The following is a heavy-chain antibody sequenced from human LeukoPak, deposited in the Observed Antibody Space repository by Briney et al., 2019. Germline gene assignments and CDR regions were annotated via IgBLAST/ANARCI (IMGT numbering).Heavy chain of an antibody. CDR1: AFTFSSYW. D-gene: IGHD5-12*01. Sequence: PGGSPRLSCAASAFTFSSYWMSWVRQAPGKGLEWVANINQDGSERYYVDSVKGRFTISRDNANNSLYLQMNSLRAEDTAVYYCARLYDSNRDHSGYGYWGRGTLVTVSS. CDR3: ARLYDSNRDHSGYGY. V-gene: IGHV3-7*02. J-gene: IGHJ4*02. CDR2: INQDGSER.